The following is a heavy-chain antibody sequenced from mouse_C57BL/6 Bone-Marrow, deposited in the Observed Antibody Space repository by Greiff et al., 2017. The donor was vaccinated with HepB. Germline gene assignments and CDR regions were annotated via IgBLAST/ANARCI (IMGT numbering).Heavy chain of an antibody. J-gene: IGHJ2*01. D-gene: IGHD1-1*01. Sequence: EVQLVESGGDLVKPGGSLKLSCAASGFTFSSYGMSWVRQTPDKRLEWVATISSGGSYTYYPDSVKGRFTISRDNAKNTLYLQMSSLKSEDTAMYYCARQEGDYWDYFDYWGQGTTLTVSS. CDR3: ARQEGDYWDYFDY. V-gene: IGHV5-6*01. CDR1: GFTFSSYG. CDR2: ISSGGSYT.